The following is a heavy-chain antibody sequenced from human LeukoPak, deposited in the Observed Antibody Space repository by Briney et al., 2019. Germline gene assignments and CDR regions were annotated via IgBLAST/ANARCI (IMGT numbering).Heavy chain of an antibody. Sequence: PETLSLTCAVYGGSFSGYYRSWIRQPPGKGLEWIGEINHSGSTNYNPSLKSRVSLPVARSKNQCSLKLGSVTATDAAVYYCARELVGQQLALVQGPLDYWGQGTLVTVSS. CDR1: GGSFSGYY. CDR3: ARELVGQQLALVQGPLDY. V-gene: IGHV4-34*01. D-gene: IGHD6-13*01. CDR2: INHSGST. J-gene: IGHJ4*02.